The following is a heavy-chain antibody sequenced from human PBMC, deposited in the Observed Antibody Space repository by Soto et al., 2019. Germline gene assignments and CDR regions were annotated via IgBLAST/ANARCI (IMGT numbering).Heavy chain of an antibody. CDR3: ARISYYSYYYGMDV. Sequence: LGEYLKISCEGSGYSFTSYWIAWVRQMPGKGLEWMGIIYPGDSDTRYSPSFQGQVTISADKSISTAYLQWSSLKASDTAMYYCARISYYSYYYGMDVWGQGTTVTVSS. CDR2: IYPGDSDT. D-gene: IGHD3-16*01. V-gene: IGHV5-51*01. J-gene: IGHJ6*02. CDR1: GYSFTSYW.